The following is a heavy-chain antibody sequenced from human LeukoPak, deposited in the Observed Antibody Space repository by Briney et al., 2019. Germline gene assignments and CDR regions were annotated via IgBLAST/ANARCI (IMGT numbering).Heavy chain of an antibody. J-gene: IGHJ6*03. D-gene: IGHD4-11*01. Sequence: SETLSLTCTVSGGSISSSSYYWGWIRQPPGKGLEWIGTIYYSGSTYYNPSLKSRVTISVDTSKKQFSLKLSSVTAADTAVYYCARASVTYYYYYYMDVWGKGTTVTVSS. CDR1: GGSISSSSYY. V-gene: IGHV4-39*07. CDR2: IYYSGST. CDR3: ARASVTYYYYYYMDV.